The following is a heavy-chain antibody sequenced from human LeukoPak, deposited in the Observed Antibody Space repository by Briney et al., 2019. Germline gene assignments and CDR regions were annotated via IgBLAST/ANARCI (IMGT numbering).Heavy chain of an antibody. CDR2: IRTSGDST. V-gene: IGHV3-23*01. CDR3: AKGPFDSSGYSEHFDY. D-gene: IGHD3-22*01. CDR1: SFSFSSYD. J-gene: IGHJ4*02. Sequence: GGSLRLSCAASSFSFSSYDMSWVRQAPGKGLEWVSGIRTSGDSTYYADSVKGRFTISRDNSRDTLNLQMNSLRAEDTAVYYCAKGPFDSSGYSEHFDYWGQGTQVTVSS.